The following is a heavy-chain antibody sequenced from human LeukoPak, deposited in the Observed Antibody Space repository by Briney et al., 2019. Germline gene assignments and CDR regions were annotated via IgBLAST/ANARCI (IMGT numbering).Heavy chain of an antibody. CDR1: GYTFTSYA. D-gene: IGHD6-13*01. CDR2: INPNSGDT. CDR3: ARQQQLAIDY. Sequence: ASVKVSRKASGYTFTSYAMNWVRQAPGQGLEWMGWINPNSGDTNYAQQFQGRVTMTRDTSISTAYMELSRLRSDDTAVYYCARQQQLAIDYWGQGTLVTVSS. V-gene: IGHV1-2*02. J-gene: IGHJ4*02.